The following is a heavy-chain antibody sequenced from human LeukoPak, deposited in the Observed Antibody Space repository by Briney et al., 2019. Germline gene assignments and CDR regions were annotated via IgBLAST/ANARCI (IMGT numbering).Heavy chain of an antibody. CDR3: AGYYDILTGYLT. Sequence: SETLSLTCTVSGGSISSYYWSWIRQPAGKGLEWIGRIYTSGSTNYNPSLKSRVAMSVDTSKNQFSLKLSSVTAADTAVYYCAGYYDILTGYLTWGQGTLVTVSS. V-gene: IGHV4-4*07. CDR2: IYTSGST. D-gene: IGHD3-9*01. J-gene: IGHJ5*02. CDR1: GGSISSYY.